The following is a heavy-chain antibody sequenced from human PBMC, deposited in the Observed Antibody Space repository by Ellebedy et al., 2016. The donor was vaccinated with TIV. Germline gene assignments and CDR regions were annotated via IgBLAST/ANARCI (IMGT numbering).Heavy chain of an antibody. CDR2: ISGSGGST. CDR1: GFTFSSYA. V-gene: IGHV3-23*01. CDR3: AKDLASSLAFDY. Sequence: GGSLRLXXAASGFTFSSYAMSWVRQAPGKGLEWVSAISGSGGSTYYADSVKGRFTISRDNSKNTLYLQMNSLRAEDTAVYYCAKDLASSLAFDYWGQGTLVTVSS. D-gene: IGHD5-12*01. J-gene: IGHJ4*02.